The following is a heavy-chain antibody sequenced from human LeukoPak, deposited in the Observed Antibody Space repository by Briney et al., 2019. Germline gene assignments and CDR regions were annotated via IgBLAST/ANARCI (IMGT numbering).Heavy chain of an antibody. CDR2: IKQDGSEK. D-gene: IGHD2-2*01. CDR3: ASRRCSSTSCYRYYYMDV. J-gene: IGHJ6*03. Sequence: GGSPRLSCAASGFTFSSYWMSWVRQAPGKGLEWVANIKQDGSEKYYVDSVKGRFTISRDNAKNSLYLQMNSLRAGDTAVYYCASRRCSSTSCYRYYYMDVWGKGTMVTVSS. V-gene: IGHV3-7*01. CDR1: GFTFSSYW.